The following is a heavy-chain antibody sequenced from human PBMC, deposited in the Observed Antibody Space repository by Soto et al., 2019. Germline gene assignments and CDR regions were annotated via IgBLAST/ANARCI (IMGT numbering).Heavy chain of an antibody. J-gene: IGHJ4*02. CDR2: IYYSGST. CDR1: GGSLNAYF. D-gene: IGHD6-19*01. CDR3: ARGVDRQWADY. Sequence: SETLSLTCTVSGGSLNAYFWTWIRQPPGKGLEWIGYIYYSGSTNYNPSLKSRVSISLHTSKNQFSLKLSSVTAADTAVYYCARGVDRQWADYWGQGTLVTVSS. V-gene: IGHV4-59*01.